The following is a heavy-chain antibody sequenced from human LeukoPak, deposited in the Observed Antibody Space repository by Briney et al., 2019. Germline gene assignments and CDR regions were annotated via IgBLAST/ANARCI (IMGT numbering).Heavy chain of an antibody. CDR1: GYTFTSYD. CDR3: ARSASSSWPFDY. Sequence: ASVKVSCKASGYTFTSYDINWVRQATGQGLEWMGWMNPNSGNTGYAQKFQGRVTITRNTSISTAYMELSSLRSEDTAVYYCARSASSSWPFDYWGQGTLVTVSS. J-gene: IGHJ4*02. V-gene: IGHV1-8*03. D-gene: IGHD6-13*01. CDR2: MNPNSGNT.